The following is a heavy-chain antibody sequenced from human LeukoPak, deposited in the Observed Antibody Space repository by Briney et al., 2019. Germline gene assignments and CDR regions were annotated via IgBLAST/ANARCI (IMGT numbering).Heavy chain of an antibody. Sequence: GGSLRLSCVASGFTFTSDAMNWVRQAPGKGPEWVANIKQDGSEKYYVDSVKGRFTISRDNAKNSLYLQMNSLRAEDTAVYYCARDRAVFGVVINDYWGQGTLVTVSS. V-gene: IGHV3-7*03. J-gene: IGHJ4*02. CDR3: ARDRAVFGVVINDY. D-gene: IGHD3-3*01. CDR2: IKQDGSEK. CDR1: GFTFTSDA.